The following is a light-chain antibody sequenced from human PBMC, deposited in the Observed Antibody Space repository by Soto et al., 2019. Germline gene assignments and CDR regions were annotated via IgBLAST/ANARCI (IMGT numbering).Light chain of an antibody. CDR3: NSYTSSNAYV. V-gene: IGLV2-18*02. J-gene: IGLJ1*01. CDR1: SSDVGSYNR. Sequence: QFALTQPPSVSGSPGQSVTISCTGTSSDVGSYNRVSWYQQPPGTAPQLMIYEVSNRPSGVPDPFSGSKSGNTASLIISGLQPEEEADYYCNSYTSSNAYVFGTGTKVIVL. CDR2: EVS.